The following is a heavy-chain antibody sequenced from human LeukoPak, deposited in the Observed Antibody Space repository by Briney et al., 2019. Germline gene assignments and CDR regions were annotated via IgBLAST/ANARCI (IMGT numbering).Heavy chain of an antibody. D-gene: IGHD3-16*01. Sequence: GGSLRLSCAASGFTLSSYGMHWVRQAPGKGLEWVAVISYDGSNKYYADSVKGRFTISRDNSKNTLYLQMNSLRAEDTAVYYCAKPLSRRGLFDYWGQGTLVTVSS. CDR3: AKPLSRRGLFDY. V-gene: IGHV3-30*18. CDR2: ISYDGSNK. CDR1: GFTLSSYG. J-gene: IGHJ4*02.